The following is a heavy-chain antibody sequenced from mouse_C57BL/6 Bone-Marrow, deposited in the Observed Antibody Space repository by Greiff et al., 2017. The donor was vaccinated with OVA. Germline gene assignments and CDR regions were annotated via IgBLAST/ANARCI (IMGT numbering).Heavy chain of an antibody. CDR2: INPNNGGT. CDR3: ARPLDYYGSSYWYFDV. J-gene: IGHJ1*03. Sequence: VQLKQSGPELVKPGASVKISCKASGYTFTDYYMNWVKQSHGKSLEWIGDINPNNGGTSYNQKFKGKATLTVAKSSSTAYMELRSLTSEDSAVYYCARPLDYYGSSYWYFDVWGTGTTVTVSS. V-gene: IGHV1-26*01. D-gene: IGHD1-1*01. CDR1: GYTFTDYY.